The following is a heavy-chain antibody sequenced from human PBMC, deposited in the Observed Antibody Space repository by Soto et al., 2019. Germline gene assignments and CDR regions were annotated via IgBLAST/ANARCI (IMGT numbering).Heavy chain of an antibody. D-gene: IGHD2-15*01. V-gene: IGHV3-7*01. J-gene: IGHJ4*02. CDR1: GFTFSSYW. CDR3: ARYTIFEYEGSHFDY. CDR2: IKQDGSEK. Sequence: GGSLRLSCAASGFTFSSYWMSWVRQAPGKGLEWVANIKQDGSEKYYVDSVKGRFTISRDNAKNSLYLQMNSLRAEDTAVYYCARYTIFEYEGSHFDYWGQGTLVTVSS.